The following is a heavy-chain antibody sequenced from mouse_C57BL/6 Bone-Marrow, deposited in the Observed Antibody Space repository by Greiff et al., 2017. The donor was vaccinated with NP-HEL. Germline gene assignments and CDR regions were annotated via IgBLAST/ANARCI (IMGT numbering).Heavy chain of an antibody. CDR3: AIDYYSNYPAWFAY. J-gene: IGHJ3*01. CDR2: IHPSVSDT. V-gene: IGHV1-74*01. Sequence: QVQLQQPGAELVKPGASVKVSCKASGYTFTSYWMHWVKQRPGQGLEWIGRIHPSVSDTNYNQKFKGKATLTVDKSSSTAYMQLSSLTSEDSAVYYCAIDYYSNYPAWFAYWGQGTLVTASA. D-gene: IGHD2-5*01. CDR1: GYTFTSYW.